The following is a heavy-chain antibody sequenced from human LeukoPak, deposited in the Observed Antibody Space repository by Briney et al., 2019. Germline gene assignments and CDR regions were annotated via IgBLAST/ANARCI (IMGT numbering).Heavy chain of an antibody. V-gene: IGHV3-23*01. CDR1: GITLSNYG. D-gene: IGHD3-22*01. CDR2: ISDSGGGT. Sequence: HPGGSLRLSCAVSGITLSNYGMSWVRQAPGKGLEWVAGISDSGGGTNYADSVKGRFTISRDNPKNTLYLQMNSLRAEDTAVYFCAKRGVVIRVILVGFHKEANYFDSWGQGALVTVSS. CDR3: AKRGVVIRVILVGFHKEANYFDS. J-gene: IGHJ4*02.